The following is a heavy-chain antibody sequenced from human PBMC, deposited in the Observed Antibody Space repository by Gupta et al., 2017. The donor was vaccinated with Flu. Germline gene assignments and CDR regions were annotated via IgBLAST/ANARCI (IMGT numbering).Heavy chain of an antibody. J-gene: IGHJ5*01. CDR2: ISIAAVDS. Sequence: EVQLLESGGSLAQPGTSLTLPCSASGFAFSSHAMAWLRQAPGKGLEWVSSISIAAVDSYSAVSGRGRFTTSRDDARNTRYLQMNKLRDEEKAVYFCANDPRCHYIYGSWFGSWGQGTPVTVSS. CDR3: ANDPRCHYIYGSWFGS. V-gene: IGHV3-23*01. D-gene: IGHD3-10*01. CDR1: GFAFSSHA.